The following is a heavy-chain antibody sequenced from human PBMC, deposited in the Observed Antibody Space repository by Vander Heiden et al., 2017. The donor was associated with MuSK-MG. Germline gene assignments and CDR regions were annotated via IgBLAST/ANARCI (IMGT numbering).Heavy chain of an antibody. CDR3: TSGRGPDLRYFDAFDI. D-gene: IGHD2-21*01. J-gene: IGHJ3*02. Sequence: EVQLLESGGGLVQPGGSLKLSCAAPGFTFSGSAMHWVRQASGKGLEWVGRIRSKANSYATAYAASVKGRFTISRDDSKNTAYLQMNSLKTEDTAVYYCTSGRGPDLRYFDAFDIWGQGTMVTVSS. CDR2: IRSKANSYAT. V-gene: IGHV3-73*01. CDR1: GFTFSGSA.